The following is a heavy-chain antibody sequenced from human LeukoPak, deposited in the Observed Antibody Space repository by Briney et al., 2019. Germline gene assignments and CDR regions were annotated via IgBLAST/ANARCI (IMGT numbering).Heavy chain of an antibody. CDR2: IRSKAYGGTT. CDR3: TRDGLGYCSDGSCGSAEYFQH. Sequence: GRSLRLSCTASGFTFGDYAMSWFRQAPGKGLEWGGFIRSKAYGGTTEYAASVKGRFTISRDDSKSIAYLQMNSLKTEDTAVYYCTRDGLGYCSDGSCGSAEYFQHWGQGTLVTVSS. D-gene: IGHD2-15*01. V-gene: IGHV3-49*03. J-gene: IGHJ1*01. CDR1: GFTFGDYA.